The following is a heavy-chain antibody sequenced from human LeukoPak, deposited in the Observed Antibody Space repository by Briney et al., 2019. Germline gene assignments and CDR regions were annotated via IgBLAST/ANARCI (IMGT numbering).Heavy chain of an antibody. Sequence: GGSLRLSCAASGFTFSIYNMNCVRQAPGKGLEWVSSISSSSSYIYYADSVKGRFTISRDNAKNSLYLQMNSLRAEDTAVYYCARLTTTVTTPFDYWGQGTLVTVSS. CDR1: GFTFSIYN. V-gene: IGHV3-21*01. CDR2: ISSSSSYI. CDR3: ARLTTTVTTPFDY. J-gene: IGHJ4*02. D-gene: IGHD4-17*01.